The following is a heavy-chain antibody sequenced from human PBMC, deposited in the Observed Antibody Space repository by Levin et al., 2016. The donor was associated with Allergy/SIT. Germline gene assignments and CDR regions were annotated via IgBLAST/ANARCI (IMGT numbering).Heavy chain of an antibody. D-gene: IGHD3-22*01. CDR1: GYTFTSYD. CDR2: VKTSNGKP. J-gene: IGHJ4*02. V-gene: IGHV7-4-1*02. CDR3: ARAPTYDSSGYSFDY. Sequence: ASVKVSCKASGYTFTSYDMNWVRQAPGQGLEWMGWVKTSNGKPTYAQGFTGTGRYVFSWDTSVSTAYLQISSLKPEDTAVYFCARAPTYDSSGYSFDYWGQGTLVTVSS.